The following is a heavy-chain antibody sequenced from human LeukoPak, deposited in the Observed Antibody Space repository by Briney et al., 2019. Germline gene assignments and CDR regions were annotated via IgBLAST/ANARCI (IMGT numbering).Heavy chain of an antibody. V-gene: IGHV4-61*08. CDR3: ARDYYDSRGEAVDI. Sequence: SETLSLTCSVSGVSISSSADFWSWIRQPPGKGLEWIGYIYYSGNTNYNPALKSRLTISMDTSKNQFSLRLTSVTAADTAMYYCARDYYDSRGEAVDIWGQGTMVTVSS. CDR2: IYYSGNT. D-gene: IGHD3-22*01. CDR1: GVSISSSADF. J-gene: IGHJ3*02.